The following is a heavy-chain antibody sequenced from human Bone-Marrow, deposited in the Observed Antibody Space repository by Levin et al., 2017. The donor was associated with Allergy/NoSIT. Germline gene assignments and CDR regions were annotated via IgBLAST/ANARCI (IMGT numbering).Heavy chain of an antibody. D-gene: IGHD2-2*01. CDR2: ISSSGTTI. J-gene: IGHJ4*02. CDR1: GFTFSDYY. CDR3: ARDTGIVVVPATRSGFDY. Sequence: GGSLRLSCAASGFTFSDYYMSWIRQAPGKGLEWVSYISSSGTTIYHADSVKGRFTISRDNAKNSLYLQMNSLRAEDTAMYYCARDTGIVVVPATRSGFDYWGQGTLVTVSS. V-gene: IGHV3-11*01.